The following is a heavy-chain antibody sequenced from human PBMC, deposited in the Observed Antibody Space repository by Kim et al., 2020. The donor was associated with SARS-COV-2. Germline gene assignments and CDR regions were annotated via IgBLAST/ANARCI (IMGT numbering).Heavy chain of an antibody. CDR2: IYHSWYT. D-gene: IGHD6-13*01. J-gene: IGHJ2*01. CDR1: CGSISSYY. V-gene: IGHV4-59*08. Sequence: SETLSLTCTVSCGSISSYYWNGIRQPPGRGLEWVGYIYHSWYTNYNPSLKSRVTMSVDTSKNQVSLKLRSVTAADTAIYYCASRAGGSSWKYWYVDLWGRGPLVTVSS. CDR3: ASRAGGSSWKYWYVDL.